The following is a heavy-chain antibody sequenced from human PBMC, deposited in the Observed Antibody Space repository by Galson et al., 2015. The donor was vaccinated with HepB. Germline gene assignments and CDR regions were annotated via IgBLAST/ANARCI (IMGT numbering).Heavy chain of an antibody. V-gene: IGHV3-66*01. J-gene: IGHJ4*02. CDR2: IYSGGST. CDR1: GFTVSSNY. Sequence: SLRLSCAASGFTVSSNYMSWVRQAPGKGLEWVSVIYSGGSTYYADSVKGRLTISRDNSKNTLYLQMNSLRAEDTAVYHCARDPEAYCGGECYSRDYWGQGTLVTVSS. D-gene: IGHD2-21*01. CDR3: ARDPEAYCGGECYSRDY.